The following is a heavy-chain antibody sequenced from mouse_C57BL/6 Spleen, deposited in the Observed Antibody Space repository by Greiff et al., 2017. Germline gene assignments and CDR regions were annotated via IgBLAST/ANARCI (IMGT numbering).Heavy chain of an antibody. CDR1: GYTFTSYW. Sequence: VQLQQPGAELVMPGASVKLSCKASGYTFTSYWMHWVKQRPGQGLEWIGEIDPSDSYTNYNQKFKGKSTLTVDKSSSTAYMQLSSLTSEDSAVYYCARGGYGSSYQFAYWGQGTLVTVSA. CDR3: ARGGYGSSYQFAY. CDR2: IDPSDSYT. J-gene: IGHJ3*01. V-gene: IGHV1-69*01. D-gene: IGHD1-1*01.